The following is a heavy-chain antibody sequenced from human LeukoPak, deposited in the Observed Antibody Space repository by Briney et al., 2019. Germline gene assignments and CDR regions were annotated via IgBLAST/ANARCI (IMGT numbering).Heavy chain of an antibody. Sequence: GGSLRLSCAASGFTFNGYAMHWVRQAPGRGLEYVAAITSSGDSTFYAKSVKGRFTISRDNSKNTLYLQMGSLRAEDRAVYYCARPPDYDYSGYSAYYDYWGQGTLVTVSS. CDR3: ARPPDYDYSGYSAYYDY. CDR2: ITSSGDST. CDR1: GFTFNGYA. D-gene: IGHD3-22*01. V-gene: IGHV3-64*01. J-gene: IGHJ4*02.